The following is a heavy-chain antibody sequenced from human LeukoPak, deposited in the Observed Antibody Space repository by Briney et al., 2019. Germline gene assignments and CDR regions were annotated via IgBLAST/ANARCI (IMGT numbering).Heavy chain of an antibody. CDR3: AKDIMGWLHKVGNFDY. V-gene: IGHV3-23*01. Sequence: PGGSLRLSCAASGFTFSSYAMSWVRQAPGKGLEWVSAISGSGGSTYYADSVKGRFTISRDNSKNTLYLQMNSLRAEDTAVYYCAKDIMGWLHKVGNFDYWGQGTLVTVSS. D-gene: IGHD5-24*01. CDR2: ISGSGGST. J-gene: IGHJ4*02. CDR1: GFTFSSYA.